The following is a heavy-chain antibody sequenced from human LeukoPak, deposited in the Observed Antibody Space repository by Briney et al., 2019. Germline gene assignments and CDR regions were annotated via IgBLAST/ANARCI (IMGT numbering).Heavy chain of an antibody. CDR1: GFTFSSYA. CDR3: ARGGWDGEGYIVLMVYAHFDY. Sequence: GGSLRLSCAAPGFTFSSYAMHWVRQAPGKGLEWVAVISYDGSNKYYADSVKGRFTISRDNSKNTLYLQMNSLRAEDTAVYYCARGGWDGEGYIVLMVYAHFDYWGQGTLVTVSS. J-gene: IGHJ4*02. V-gene: IGHV3-30-3*01. D-gene: IGHD2-8*01. CDR2: ISYDGSNK.